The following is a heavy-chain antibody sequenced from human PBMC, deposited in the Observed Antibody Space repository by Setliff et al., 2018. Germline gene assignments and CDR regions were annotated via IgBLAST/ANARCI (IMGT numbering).Heavy chain of an antibody. CDR3: ARDADNYDTSENPIFDY. CDR2: INAYNGDT. D-gene: IGHD3-22*01. V-gene: IGHV1-18*01. CDR1: GYTFTNYG. Sequence: ASVKVSCKASGYTFTNYGISWVRQAPGQGLEWMAYINAYNGDTYYAENLQVRVTVSTDTSTTTTYMELRNLRADDTAVYYCARDADNYDTSENPIFDYWGQGTLVTVSS. J-gene: IGHJ4*02.